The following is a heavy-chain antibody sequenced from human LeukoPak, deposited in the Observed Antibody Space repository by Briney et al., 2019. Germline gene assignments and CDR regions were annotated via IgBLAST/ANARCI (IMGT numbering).Heavy chain of an antibody. D-gene: IGHD6-13*01. J-gene: IGHJ6*04. V-gene: IGHV3-23*01. Sequence: LGGSLRLSCVVSGFSLNNDAMSWVRQAPGKGLGWISGFSVTGHRTYYADSVKGRFTISREVSRDTLYLQMNSLRVDDTAVYYCVKGNGYSWGKGTTVSVSS. CDR3: VKGNGYS. CDR1: GFSLNNDA. CDR2: FSVTGHRT.